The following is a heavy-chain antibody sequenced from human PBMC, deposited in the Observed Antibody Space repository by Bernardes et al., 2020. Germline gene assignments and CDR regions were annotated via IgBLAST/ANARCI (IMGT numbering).Heavy chain of an antibody. CDR3: ARETGIAAALDY. Sequence: GGSLRLSCAASGFTFDDYAMHWVRQAPGKGLEWVSGISWNSGSIGYADSVKGRFTISRDNAKNSLYLQMNSLRAEDTALYYCARETGIAAALDYWGQGTLVTVSS. CDR2: ISWNSGSI. CDR1: GFTFDDYA. V-gene: IGHV3-9*01. D-gene: IGHD6-13*01. J-gene: IGHJ4*02.